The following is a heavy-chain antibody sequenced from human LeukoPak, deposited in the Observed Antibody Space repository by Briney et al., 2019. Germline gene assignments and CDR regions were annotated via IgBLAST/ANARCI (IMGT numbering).Heavy chain of an antibody. CDR3: AKDEAGIAAAGTTFDY. D-gene: IGHD6-13*01. J-gene: IGHJ4*02. V-gene: IGHV3-30-3*01. CDR1: GFTFSSYA. Sequence: GGSLRLSCAASGFTFSSYAMHWVRQAPGKGLEWVAVISYDGSNKYYADSVKGRFTISRDNSKNTLYLQMNTLRAEDTAVYYCAKDEAGIAAAGTTFDYWGQGTLVTVSS. CDR2: ISYDGSNK.